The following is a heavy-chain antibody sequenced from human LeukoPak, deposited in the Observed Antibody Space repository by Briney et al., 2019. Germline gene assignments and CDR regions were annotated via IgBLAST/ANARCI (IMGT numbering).Heavy chain of an antibody. CDR2: ICYSGST. D-gene: IGHD2-8*01. CDR3: ARSGTKTNGFDY. J-gene: IGHJ4*02. Sequence: SETLSLTCTASGGSISTYYWSWIRQPPGKGLEWIGYICYSGSTNYSPSLQSRVTISVDTSRNQFSLRLSSVTAADTAMYYCARSGTKTNGFDYWGQGTLVTVSS. V-gene: IGHV4-59*01. CDR1: GGSISTYY.